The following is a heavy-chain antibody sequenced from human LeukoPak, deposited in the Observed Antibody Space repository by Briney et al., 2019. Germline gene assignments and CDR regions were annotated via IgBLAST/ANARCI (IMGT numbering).Heavy chain of an antibody. CDR3: ARVLKRFLEWLIPDAFDI. CDR2: ISAYNGNT. V-gene: IGHV1-18*01. CDR1: GYTFTSYG. D-gene: IGHD3-3*01. J-gene: IGHJ3*02. Sequence: ASVKVSCKASGYTFTSYGISWVRQAPGQGLEWMGWISAYNGNTNYAQKLQGRVTMTTDTSTSTAYMELRSLRSDDTAVYYCARVLKRFLEWLIPDAFDIWGQGTMVTVSS.